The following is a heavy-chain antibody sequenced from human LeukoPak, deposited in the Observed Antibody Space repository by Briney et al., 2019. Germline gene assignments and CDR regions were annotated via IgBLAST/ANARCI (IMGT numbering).Heavy chain of an antibody. CDR1: GFTFSSYW. V-gene: IGHV3-7*02. CDR3: VRGRGNSSSWYWDY. CDR2: INQDGSEQ. D-gene: IGHD6-13*01. J-gene: IGHJ4*02. Sequence: GGSLRLSCAASGFTFSSYWMSWVRQAPGKWLDWVANINQDGSEQYYVDSAKGRFTISRDNGKKSLFLQMNSLGVEDTAVYFCVRGRGNSSSWYWDYWGQGTLVTVSS.